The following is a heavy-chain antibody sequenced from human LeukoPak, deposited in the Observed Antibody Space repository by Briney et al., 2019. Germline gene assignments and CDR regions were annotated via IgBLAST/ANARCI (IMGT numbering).Heavy chain of an antibody. CDR2: IYYSGST. J-gene: IGHJ4*02. V-gene: IGHV4-59*01. Sequence: SETLSLTCTVSGGSISSYYWSWIRQPPGKGLEWIGYIYYSGSTNYNPSLKSRVTISVDTSKNQFSLKLSSVTAADTAVYYCARARTVWYDSSGYRFDYWGQGTLVTVSS. CDR1: GGSISSYY. D-gene: IGHD3-22*01. CDR3: ARARTVWYDSSGYRFDY.